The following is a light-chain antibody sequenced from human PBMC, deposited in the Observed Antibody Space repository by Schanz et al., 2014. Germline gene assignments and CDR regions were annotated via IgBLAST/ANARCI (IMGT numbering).Light chain of an antibody. V-gene: IGLV2-14*01. Sequence: QSALTQPASVSGSPGQSITISCTGTSSDIGGYNYVSWYQQHPGKAPKILIYEVSQRPSGVPDRFSGSKSGNTASLTISGLQAEDEADYYCSSYRRNSTTTHVVFGGGTKLTVL. J-gene: IGLJ2*01. CDR3: SSYRRNSTTTHVV. CDR2: EVS. CDR1: SSDIGGYNY.